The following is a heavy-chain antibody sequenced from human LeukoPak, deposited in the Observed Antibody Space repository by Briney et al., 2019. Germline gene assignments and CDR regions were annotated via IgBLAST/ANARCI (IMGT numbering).Heavy chain of an antibody. CDR3: ARPYGRYYDFFDY. CDR1: GGSISSSNW. J-gene: IGHJ4*02. CDR2: INHSGST. D-gene: IGHD3-3*01. V-gene: IGHV4-4*02. Sequence: SETLSLTCAVSGGSISSSNWWSWVRQPPGKGLEWIGEINHSGSTNYNPSLKSRVTISVDTSKNQFSLKLSSVTAADTAVYYCARPYGRYYDFFDYWGQGTLVTVSS.